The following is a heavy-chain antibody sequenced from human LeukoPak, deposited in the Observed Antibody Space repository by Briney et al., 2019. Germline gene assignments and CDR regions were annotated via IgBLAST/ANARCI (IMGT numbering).Heavy chain of an antibody. D-gene: IGHD1-26*01. J-gene: IGHJ4*02. CDR2: IYYSGST. V-gene: IGHV4-61*01. CDR1: GGSVSSGSYY. Sequence: SETLSLTCTVSGGSVSSGSYYWSWIRQPPGKGLEWIGCIYYSGSTNYNPSLKSRVTISVDTSKNQFSLKLSSVTAADTAVYYCARERGATFDYWGQGTLVTVSS. CDR3: ARERGATFDY.